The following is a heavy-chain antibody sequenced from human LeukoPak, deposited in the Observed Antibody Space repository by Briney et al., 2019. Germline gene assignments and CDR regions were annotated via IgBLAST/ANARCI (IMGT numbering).Heavy chain of an antibody. CDR3: ARDSVNITMVRGGYYYHYMDV. CDR2: IIPIFGTA. J-gene: IGHJ6*03. CDR1: GGTFSSYA. D-gene: IGHD3-10*01. Sequence: ASVKVSCKASGGTFSSYAISWVRQAPGQGLEWMGGIIPIFGTANYAQKFQGRVTITTDESTSTAYMELSSLRSEDTAVYYCARDSVNITMVRGGYYYHYMDVWGKGTTVTVSS. V-gene: IGHV1-69*05.